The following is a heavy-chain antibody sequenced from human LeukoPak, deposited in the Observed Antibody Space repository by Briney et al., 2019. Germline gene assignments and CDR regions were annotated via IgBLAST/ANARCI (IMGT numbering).Heavy chain of an antibody. CDR1: GYSISSGYY. D-gene: IGHD6-13*01. CDR2: IYHSGST. J-gene: IGHJ4*02. Sequence: TSETLSLTCTVSGYSISSGYYWGWIRQPPGKGLEWIGSIYHSGSTYYNPSLKSRVTISVDTSKNQFSLKLSSVTAADTAVYYCASQVGGSYSSSWYLDYWGQGTLVTVSS. V-gene: IGHV4-38-2*02. CDR3: ASQVGGSYSSSWYLDY.